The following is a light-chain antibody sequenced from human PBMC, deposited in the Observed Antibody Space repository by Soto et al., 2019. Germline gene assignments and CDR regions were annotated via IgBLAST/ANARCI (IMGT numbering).Light chain of an antibody. V-gene: IGLV1-47*01. CDR3: AAWDDSLSGHVV. CDR1: SSNIGSNY. J-gene: IGLJ2*01. Sequence: QSVLTQPPSASGTPGQRVTISCSGSSSNIGSNYVYWYQQLPGTAPKLLIYRNNQRPSGVPDRFSGSKSGTSASLAISGLQSEAEADYYCAAWDDSLSGHVVFGGGTKLTVL. CDR2: RNN.